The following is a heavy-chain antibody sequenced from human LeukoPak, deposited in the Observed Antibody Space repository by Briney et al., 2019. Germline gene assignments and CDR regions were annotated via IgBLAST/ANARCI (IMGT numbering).Heavy chain of an antibody. CDR1: GGSISSSSYY. V-gene: IGHV4-39*01. J-gene: IGHJ4*02. CDR3: ARLGDIAARPTLPYYFDY. Sequence: SETLSLTCTVSGGSISSSSYYWGWIRQPPGKGLEWIGSIYYSGSTYYNPSLKSRVTISVDTSKNQFSLKLSSVTAADTAVYYCARLGDIAARPTLPYYFDYWGQGTLVTVSS. D-gene: IGHD6-6*01. CDR2: IYYSGST.